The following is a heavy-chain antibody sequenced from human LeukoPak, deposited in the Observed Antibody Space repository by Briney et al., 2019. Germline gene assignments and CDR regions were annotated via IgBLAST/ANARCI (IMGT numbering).Heavy chain of an antibody. Sequence: ASVKVSCKASGYTFTSYGISWVGQAPGQGLEWMGWISAYNGNTNYAQKLQGRVTMTTDTSTSTAYMELRSLRSDDTAVYYCARVFCSSSHEMVCGFDPWGQGTLVTVSS. V-gene: IGHV1-18*01. CDR3: ARVFCSSSHEMVCGFDP. CDR1: GYTFTSYG. J-gene: IGHJ5*02. D-gene: IGHD6-13*01. CDR2: ISAYNGNT.